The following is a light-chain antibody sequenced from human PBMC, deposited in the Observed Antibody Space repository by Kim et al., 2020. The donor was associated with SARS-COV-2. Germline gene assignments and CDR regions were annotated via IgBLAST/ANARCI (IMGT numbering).Light chain of an antibody. Sequence: SSELTQDPVVSVALGQTVRITCQGDSLRSYYATWYQQKPRQAPLLVIYGRNNRPSGIPDRFSGSASGDTASLTISGTQAEDEADFYCQSPDSGGKVVFGGGTQLTVL. CDR3: QSPDSGGKVV. V-gene: IGLV3-19*01. CDR1: SLRSYY. CDR2: GRN. J-gene: IGLJ2*01.